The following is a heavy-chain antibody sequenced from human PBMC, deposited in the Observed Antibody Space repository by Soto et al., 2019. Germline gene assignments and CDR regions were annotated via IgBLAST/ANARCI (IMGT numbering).Heavy chain of an antibody. CDR1: GGSFSGYY. Sequence: QVQLQQWGAGLLKPSETLSLTCAVYGGSFSGYYWSWIRQPPGTGLEWIGEINHSGSTNYNPSLKSLVTISVDTSKNQFSLKLSSVTAADTAVYYCAADIHSTLFCYWVQGTLVTVSS. J-gene: IGHJ4*02. V-gene: IGHV4-34*01. CDR2: INHSGST. D-gene: IGHD2-2*01. CDR3: AADIHSTLFCY.